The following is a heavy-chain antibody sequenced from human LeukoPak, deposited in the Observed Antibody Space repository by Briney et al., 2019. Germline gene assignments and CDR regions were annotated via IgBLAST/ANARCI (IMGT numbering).Heavy chain of an antibody. CDR2: ISYDGSNK. Sequence: GGSLRLSCAASGFTFSSYAMHWVRQAPGKGLEWVAVISYDGSNKYYADSVKGRFTVSRDSSKNTLFLQMNSLRVEDTAVYYCARDPPGIAASGTYYWGQGTLVTVSS. CDR1: GFTFSSYA. V-gene: IGHV3-30*14. CDR3: ARDPPGIAASGTYY. J-gene: IGHJ4*02. D-gene: IGHD6-13*01.